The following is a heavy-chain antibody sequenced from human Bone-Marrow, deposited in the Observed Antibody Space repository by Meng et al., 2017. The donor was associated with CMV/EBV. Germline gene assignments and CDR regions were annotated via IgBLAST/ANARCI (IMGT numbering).Heavy chain of an antibody. CDR3: AMGGDYGDYHDPFDY. CDR1: GNIFAKNG. Sequence: ASVKVSCKAPGNIFAKNGISWMRQAPGQRLEWMGWISADNHNTNLVQRFQGRVTMTIDTSTNTAYVELRSLRSDDTAVYYCAMGGDYGDYHDPFDYWGQGTLVTFSS. J-gene: IGHJ4*02. CDR2: ISADNHNT. V-gene: IGHV1-18*01. D-gene: IGHD4-17*01.